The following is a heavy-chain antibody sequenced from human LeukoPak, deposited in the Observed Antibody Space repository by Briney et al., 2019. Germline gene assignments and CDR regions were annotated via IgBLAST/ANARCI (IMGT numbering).Heavy chain of an antibody. D-gene: IGHD3-3*01. CDR3: ARDPRFLVNYYGMDV. CDR2: ISSSSSYI. Sequence: SGGSLRPSCAASGFTFSSYSMNWVRQAPGKGLEWVSSISSSSSYIYYADSVKGRFTISRDNAKNSLYLQMNSLRAEDTAVYYWARDPRFLVNYYGMDVWGQGTTVTVSS. V-gene: IGHV3-21*01. CDR1: GFTFSSYS. J-gene: IGHJ6*02.